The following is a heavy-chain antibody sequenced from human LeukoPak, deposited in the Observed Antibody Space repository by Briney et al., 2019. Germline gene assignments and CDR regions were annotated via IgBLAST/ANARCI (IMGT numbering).Heavy chain of an antibody. CDR1: GGSISSSSYY. CDR3: ARQYYEDAFDI. J-gene: IGHJ3*02. V-gene: IGHV4-39*01. D-gene: IGHD3-22*01. Sequence: PETLSLTCTVSGGSISSSSYYWGWIRQPPGKGLEWIGSIYYSGSTYYNPSLKSRVTISVDTSKNQFSLKLSSVTAADTAVYYCARQYYEDAFDIWGQGTMVTVSS. CDR2: IYYSGST.